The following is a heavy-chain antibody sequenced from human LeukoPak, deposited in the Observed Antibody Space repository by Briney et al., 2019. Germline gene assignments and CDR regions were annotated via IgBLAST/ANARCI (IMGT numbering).Heavy chain of an antibody. D-gene: IGHD6-13*01. CDR1: GFTFSSYA. CDR2: ISYDGSNK. Sequence: GRSLRLSCAASGFTFSSYAMHWVRQAPGKGLEWVAVISYDGSNKYYADSVKGRFTISRDNSKNTPYLQMNSLRAEDTAVYYCARAGSSWSPVDYWGQGTLVTVSS. CDR3: ARAGSSWSPVDY. V-gene: IGHV3-30-3*01. J-gene: IGHJ4*02.